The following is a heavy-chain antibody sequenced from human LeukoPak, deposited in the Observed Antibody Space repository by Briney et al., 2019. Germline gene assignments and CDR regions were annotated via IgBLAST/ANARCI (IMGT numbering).Heavy chain of an antibody. D-gene: IGHD1-1*01. CDR2: ISSSSSYI. Sequence: GGSLRLSCAASGFTFSSYSMNWVRQAPGKGLEWVSSISSSSSYIYYADSVKGRFTISRDNAKNSLYLQMNSLRAEDTAVYYCARDNGEGTYYFDYWGQGTLVTVSS. CDR1: GFTFSSYS. V-gene: IGHV3-21*01. J-gene: IGHJ4*02. CDR3: ARDNGEGTYYFDY.